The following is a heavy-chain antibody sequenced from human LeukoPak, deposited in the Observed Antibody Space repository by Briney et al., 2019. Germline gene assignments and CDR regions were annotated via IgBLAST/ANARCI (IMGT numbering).Heavy chain of an antibody. D-gene: IGHD3-10*01. CDR2: IYWDDDK. CDR1: GFSLSTSGVG. V-gene: IGHV2-5*02. J-gene: IGHJ4*02. Sequence: ESGPTLVNPTQTLTLTCTFSGFSLSTSGVGVGWIRQPPGKALEWLALIYWDDDKRYSPSLKSRLTITKDTSKNQVVLTMTNMDPVDTATYYCARIRTPYGSGSYYNFDWGQGTLVTVSS. CDR3: ARIRTPYGSGSYYNFD.